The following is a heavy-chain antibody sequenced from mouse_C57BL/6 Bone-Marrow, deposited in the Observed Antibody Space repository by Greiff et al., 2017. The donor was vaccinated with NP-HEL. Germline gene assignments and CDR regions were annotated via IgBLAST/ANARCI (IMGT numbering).Heavy chain of an antibody. V-gene: IGHV1-52*01. CDR2: IDPSDSET. CDR1: GYTFTSYW. Sequence: VQLQQPGAELVRPGSSVKLSCKASGYTFTSYWMHWVKQRPIQGLEWIGNIDPSDSETHYNQKFKDKATLTVDKSSSTAYMQLSSLTSEDSAVYYCARIACYWYFDVWGTGTTVTVSS. J-gene: IGHJ1*03. CDR3: ARIACYWYFDV.